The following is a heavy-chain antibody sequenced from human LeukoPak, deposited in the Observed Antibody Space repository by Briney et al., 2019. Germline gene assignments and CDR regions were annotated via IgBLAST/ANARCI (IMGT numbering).Heavy chain of an antibody. Sequence: GGSLRLSCAVSGFNFSNAWMNWVRQAPGKGLEWVGHIKSKTAGGTTDYSAPVKGRFIVSRDDSKNTLYLQMNSLKTDDTAVYYCTTRPGYQLLGSSNYYMDVWGAGTTVTVSS. CDR1: GFNFSNAW. CDR3: TTRPGYQLLGSSNYYMDV. J-gene: IGHJ6*03. CDR2: IKSKTAGGTT. D-gene: IGHD2-2*01. V-gene: IGHV3-15*07.